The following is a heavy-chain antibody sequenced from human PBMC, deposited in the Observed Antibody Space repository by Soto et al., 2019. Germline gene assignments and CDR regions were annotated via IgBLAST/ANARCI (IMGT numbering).Heavy chain of an antibody. CDR3: ARLADDSSGYWDWFDP. J-gene: IGHJ5*02. CDR2: IYHSGST. V-gene: IGHV4-4*02. Sequence: QVQLQESGPGLVKPSGTLSLTCAVSGGSISSSNWWSWVRQPPGKGLEWIGEIYHSGSTNYNPSLTSRVTISVDKSKNPFSLKLSSVTAADTAVYYCARLADDSSGYWDWFDPWGQGTLVTVSS. D-gene: IGHD3-22*01. CDR1: GGSISSSNW.